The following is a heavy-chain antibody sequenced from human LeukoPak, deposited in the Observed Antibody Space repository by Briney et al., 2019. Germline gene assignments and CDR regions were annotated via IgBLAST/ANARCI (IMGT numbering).Heavy chain of an antibody. Sequence: SETLSLTCTVSGGSISSSSYYWGWIRQPPGKGLEWIGSIYYSGSTYYNPSLKSRVTISVNTSKNQFSLKLSSVTAADTAVYYCARGYSYALFDYWGQGTLVTVSS. J-gene: IGHJ4*02. CDR1: GGSISSSSYY. CDR2: IYYSGST. D-gene: IGHD5-18*01. V-gene: IGHV4-39*01. CDR3: ARGYSYALFDY.